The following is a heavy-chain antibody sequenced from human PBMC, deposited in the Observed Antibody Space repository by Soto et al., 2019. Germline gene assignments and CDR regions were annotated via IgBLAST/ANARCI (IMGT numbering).Heavy chain of an antibody. CDR3: ARGDYGWDDDYYYYMDV. V-gene: IGHV3-53*04. Sequence: EVQLVESGGDLVQPGGSLRLSCAASGFTVSNNYMSWVRQAPGKGLEWVSVIFAGGGTYYADSVKGRFAISRHNSKNTLDLQMNSLRAEDTAVYYCARGDYGWDDDYYYYMDVWGKGTTVTVSS. J-gene: IGHJ6*03. CDR1: GFTVSNNY. CDR2: IFAGGGT. D-gene: IGHD3-10*01.